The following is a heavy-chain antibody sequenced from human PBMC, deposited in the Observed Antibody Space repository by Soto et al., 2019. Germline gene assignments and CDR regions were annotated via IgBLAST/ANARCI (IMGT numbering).Heavy chain of an antibody. J-gene: IGHJ6*02. Sequence: QVQLVQSGAEVKKPGSSVKVSCKASGGTFSSYAISWVRQAPGQGLEWMGGIIPIFGTANYAQKFQGRVTITADESTSTAYMEQSSLRSEDTAVYYCAREWGRGWLHNGSYYYYGMDVWGQGTTVTVSS. CDR1: GGTFSSYA. D-gene: IGHD3-16*01. V-gene: IGHV1-69*01. CDR3: AREWGRGWLHNGSYYYYGMDV. CDR2: IIPIFGTA.